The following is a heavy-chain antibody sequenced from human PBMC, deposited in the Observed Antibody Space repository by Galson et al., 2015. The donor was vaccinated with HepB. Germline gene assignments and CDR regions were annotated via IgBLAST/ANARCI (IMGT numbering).Heavy chain of an antibody. Sequence: SVKVSCKVSGYTLTELSMHWVRQAPGKGLEWMGGFDPEDGETIYAQKFQGRVTMTEDTSTDTAYMELSSLRSEDTAVYYCATPRTGSGWYSGLHFDYWGQGTLVTVSS. D-gene: IGHD6-19*01. CDR3: ATPRTGSGWYSGLHFDY. CDR1: GYTLTELS. CDR2: FDPEDGET. J-gene: IGHJ4*02. V-gene: IGHV1-24*01.